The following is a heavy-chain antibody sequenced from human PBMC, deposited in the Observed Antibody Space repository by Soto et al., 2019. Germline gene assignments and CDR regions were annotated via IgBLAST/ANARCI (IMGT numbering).Heavy chain of an antibody. V-gene: IGHV4-59*01. Sequence: SSETLSLTCTVPGGSISSYYWSWIRQPPGKGLEWIGYIYYSGSTSYNPSLKSRVTISVDTSKNQFPLKLSSVTAADTAVYYCASHSGSYPYYFDYWGQGTLVTVSS. CDR2: IYYSGST. CDR3: ASHSGSYPYYFDY. D-gene: IGHD1-26*01. CDR1: GGSISSYY. J-gene: IGHJ4*02.